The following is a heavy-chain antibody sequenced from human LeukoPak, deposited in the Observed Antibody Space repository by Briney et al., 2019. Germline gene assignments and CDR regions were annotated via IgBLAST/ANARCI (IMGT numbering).Heavy chain of an antibody. Sequence: GASVKVSCKASGGTFSSYAISWVRQAPGQGLEWMGGIIPIFDTANYAQKFQGRVTITTDESTSTAYVELSSLRSEDTAVYYCARSGSSWYEAYWFDPWGQGTLVTVSS. D-gene: IGHD6-13*01. CDR3: ARSGSSWYEAYWFDP. CDR2: IIPIFDTA. CDR1: GGTFSSYA. J-gene: IGHJ5*02. V-gene: IGHV1-69*05.